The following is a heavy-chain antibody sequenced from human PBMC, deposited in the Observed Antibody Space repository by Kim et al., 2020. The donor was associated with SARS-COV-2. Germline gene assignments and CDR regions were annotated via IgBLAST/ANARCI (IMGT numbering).Heavy chain of an antibody. CDR1: GFTVSSNY. Sequence: GGSLRLSCAASGFTVSSNYMNWVRQAPGKGLEWVSVIYSGGSTYYADSVKGRFTISRDNSKNTLYLQMNSLRAEDTAVYYCARGFDTYYYGMDVWGQGTTVTVSS. CDR3: ARGFDTYYYGMDV. CDR2: IYSGGST. J-gene: IGHJ6*02. V-gene: IGHV3-66*01. D-gene: IGHD3-9*01.